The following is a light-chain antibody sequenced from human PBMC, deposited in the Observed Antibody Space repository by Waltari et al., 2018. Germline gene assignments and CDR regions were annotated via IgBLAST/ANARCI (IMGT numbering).Light chain of an antibody. V-gene: IGLV1-47*01. J-gene: IGLJ2*01. CDR2: RNN. Sequence: QSVLTQPPSASGTPGQRVTISFSGSSSNIGSNYVYWYQQLPGTAPKLLIYRNNQRPSGVPDRCSGSQSGTSASLAISGLRSEDEADYYCAAWDDSLSGVVFGGGTKLTVL. CDR3: AAWDDSLSGVV. CDR1: SSNIGSNY.